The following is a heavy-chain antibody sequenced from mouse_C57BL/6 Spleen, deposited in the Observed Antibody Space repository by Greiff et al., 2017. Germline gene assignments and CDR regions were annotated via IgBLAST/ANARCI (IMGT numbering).Heavy chain of an antibody. J-gene: IGHJ3*01. CDR1: GYTFTSYW. V-gene: IGHV1-53*01. Sequence: QVQLQQPGTELVKPGASVKLSCKASGYTFTSYWMHWVKQRPGQGLEWIGNINPSNGGTNYNEKFKSKVTMSVEKASSTAYLQLSSLTSEDSAVYYCARRDAHRGFAYWGQGTLVTVSA. CDR3: ARRDAHRGFAY. CDR2: INPSNGGT.